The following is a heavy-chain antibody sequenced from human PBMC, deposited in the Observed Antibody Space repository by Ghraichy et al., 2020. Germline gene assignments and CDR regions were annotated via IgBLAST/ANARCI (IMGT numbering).Heavy chain of an antibody. CDR2: ISWDGGRT. J-gene: IGHJ4*02. D-gene: IGHD1-26*01. Sequence: GGSLRLSCATSGFTFDDFAMHWVRQVPGKGLEWVSVISWDGGRTYYADSVKGRFTISRDNTKNSLSLQMNSLRLEDTALYYCGRAISGTYKAVDFWGQGTLVTVSS. CDR3: GRAISGTYKAVDF. CDR1: GFTFDDFA. V-gene: IGHV3-43D*03.